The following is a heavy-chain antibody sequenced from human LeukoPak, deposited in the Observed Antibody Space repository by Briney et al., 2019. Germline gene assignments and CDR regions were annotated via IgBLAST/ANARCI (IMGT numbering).Heavy chain of an antibody. CDR2: ISGGGETT. V-gene: IGHV3-23*01. D-gene: IGHD5-18*01. J-gene: IGHJ4*02. CDR3: AKDPHTGYSFAY. Sequence: PGGSLRLSCAASGFTFNNYAMNWVRQAPGKGLEWVSSISGGGETTYYADSAKGRFTISRDNSQNTLYLQMNSLRVEDTAVYHCAKDPHTGYSFAYWGQGTLVTVSS. CDR1: GFTFNNYA.